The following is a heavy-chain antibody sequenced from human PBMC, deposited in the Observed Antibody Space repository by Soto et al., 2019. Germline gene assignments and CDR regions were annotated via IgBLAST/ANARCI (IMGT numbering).Heavy chain of an antibody. Sequence: EVQLVESGGGLVQPGGSLRLSCAASGFTFSSYAMHWVRQAPGKGLEYVSAISSNGGSTYYANSVKGRFTISRDNSKNTLYLQMGSLRVEDMAVYYCARGSIGYWFDPWGQGTLVTVSS. CDR1: GFTFSSYA. V-gene: IGHV3-64*01. D-gene: IGHD2-15*01. CDR3: ARGSIGYWFDP. CDR2: ISSNGGST. J-gene: IGHJ5*02.